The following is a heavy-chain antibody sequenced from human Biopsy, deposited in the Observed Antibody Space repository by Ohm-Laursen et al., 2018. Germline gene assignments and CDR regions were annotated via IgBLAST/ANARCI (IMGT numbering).Heavy chain of an antibody. CDR1: GGSINSYY. CDR2: LFTSGTT. J-gene: IGHJ4*02. CDR3: VRGVSGSFPFDY. Sequence: TLSLTCTVSGGSINSYYWSWMRQPAGKGLEWIGRLFTSGTTNYSPSLNNRVTMSVDTSKNQFSLRLTSVTAADTAVYYCVRGVSGSFPFDYWGPGSLVTVSS. V-gene: IGHV4-4*07. D-gene: IGHD3-10*01.